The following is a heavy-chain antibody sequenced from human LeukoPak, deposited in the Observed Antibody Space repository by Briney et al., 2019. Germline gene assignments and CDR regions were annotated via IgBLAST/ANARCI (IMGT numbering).Heavy chain of an antibody. CDR2: MSKDGSKT. J-gene: IGHJ4*02. D-gene: IGHD3-10*01. CDR1: GFTFSNFG. V-gene: IGHV3-30*18. Sequence: GGSLRLSCVASGFTFSNFGMHWVRQAPGKGLEWVALMSKDGSKTYYAGSVKGRFTISRDISQNTLFLQLNSLRAEDTALYFCAKSSGFGGLFDSWGQGTRVIVSS. CDR3: AKSSGFGGLFDS.